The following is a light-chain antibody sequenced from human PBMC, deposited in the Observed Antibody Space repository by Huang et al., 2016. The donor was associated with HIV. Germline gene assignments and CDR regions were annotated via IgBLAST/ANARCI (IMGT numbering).Light chain of an antibody. Sequence: EIVMTQSPATLSVSPGERATLSCRASQSVSNNLAWYQQKPGQAPRLRIYGASSRAIGIPARFSGSGSGTEFTLTISSLQSEDFALYFCQQYNDWPPLTFGGGTKVEIK. CDR1: QSVSNN. J-gene: IGKJ4*01. V-gene: IGKV3-15*01. CDR3: QQYNDWPPLT. CDR2: GAS.